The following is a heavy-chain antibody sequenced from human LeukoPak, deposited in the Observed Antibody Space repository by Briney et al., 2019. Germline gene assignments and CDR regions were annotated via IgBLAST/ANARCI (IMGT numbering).Heavy chain of an antibody. J-gene: IGHJ5*02. V-gene: IGHV3-15*01. CDR3: TTEVGYYYDYNWFDP. CDR2: IKTKTDSVTT. Sequence: GGSLRLSCAPSVFTLSKAWMSGVRHAPGKGLEWVGLIKTKTDSVTTDYDAPVKGRFTISRNDSKNTLYLQMNSLKTEDTAVYYCTTEVGYYYDYNWFDPWGQGTLVTVSS. CDR1: VFTLSKAW. D-gene: IGHD3-22*01.